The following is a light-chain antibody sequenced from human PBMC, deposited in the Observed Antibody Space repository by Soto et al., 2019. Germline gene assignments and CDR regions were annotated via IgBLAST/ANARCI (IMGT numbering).Light chain of an antibody. CDR1: SSDVGAYDF. CDR2: DVS. Sequence: QSVLTQPASVSGSPGQSITISCTGTSSDVGAYDFVSWYQQHPDKAPKLMIYDVSNRPSGVSDRFSGSKSGNTASLTISGLLAEDEADYYCTSYTSSNTLYVFGNGTKVTVL. V-gene: IGLV2-14*01. J-gene: IGLJ1*01. CDR3: TSYTSSNTLYV.